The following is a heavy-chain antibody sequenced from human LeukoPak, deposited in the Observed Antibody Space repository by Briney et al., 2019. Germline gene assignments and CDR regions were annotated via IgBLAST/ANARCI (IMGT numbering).Heavy chain of an antibody. Sequence: SGTLSLTCTVSGGSISSGGYYWSWIRQHPGKGLEWIGYIYYSGSTYYNPSLKSRVTISVDTSKNQFSLKLSSVTAADTAVYYCARDTLRHDYSNYVPLYYYYGMDVWGRGTTVTVSS. J-gene: IGHJ6*02. V-gene: IGHV4-31*03. CDR1: GGSISSGGYY. CDR2: IYYSGST. D-gene: IGHD4-11*01. CDR3: ARDTLRHDYSNYVPLYYYYGMDV.